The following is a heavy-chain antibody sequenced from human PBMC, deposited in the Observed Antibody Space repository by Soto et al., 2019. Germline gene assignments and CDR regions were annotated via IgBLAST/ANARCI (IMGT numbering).Heavy chain of an antibody. CDR1: GFFFRDFW. V-gene: IGHV3-7*01. CDR2: INQDGREK. CDR3: ARDPWDY. J-gene: IGHJ4*02. Sequence: EVQLVESGGGLVQPGGSLSLSCAASGFFFRDFWMTWVRQVPGKGLEWVANINQDGREKCYMDSVKGRFTISRDNAKNSLDLQMNSLRADDTAVYYCARDPWDYWGQGTLVTVSS.